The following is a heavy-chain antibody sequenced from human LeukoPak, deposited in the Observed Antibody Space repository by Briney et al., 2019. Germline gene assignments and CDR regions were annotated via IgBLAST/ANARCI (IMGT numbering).Heavy chain of an antibody. CDR2: ISAYNGNT. CDR3: ARNPNNYDFWSGSPGGVDY. Sequence: ASVKVSCKASGYTFTSYGISWVRQAPGQGLEWMGWISAYNGNTNYAQRLQGRVTMTTDTSTSTAYMELRSLRSDDTAVYYCARNPNNYDFWSGSPGGVDYWGQGTLVTVSS. V-gene: IGHV1-18*01. CDR1: GYTFTSYG. D-gene: IGHD3-3*01. J-gene: IGHJ4*02.